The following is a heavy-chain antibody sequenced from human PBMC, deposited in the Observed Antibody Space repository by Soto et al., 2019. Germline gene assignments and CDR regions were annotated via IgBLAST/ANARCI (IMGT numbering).Heavy chain of an antibody. CDR1: GYTFTSYD. CDR3: ARSVEWLASFDY. Sequence: QVQLVQSGAEVKKPGASVKVSCKASGYTFTSYDINWVRQATGQGLEWMGWMNPNSGNTGYAQKFQGGVTMTRNTSIRTAYMELSSLRSEDTAVYYCARSVEWLASFDYWGQGTLVTVSS. CDR2: MNPNSGNT. J-gene: IGHJ4*02. D-gene: IGHD6-19*01. V-gene: IGHV1-8*01.